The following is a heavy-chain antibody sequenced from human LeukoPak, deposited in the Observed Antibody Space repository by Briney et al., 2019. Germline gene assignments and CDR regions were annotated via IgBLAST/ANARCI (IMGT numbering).Heavy chain of an antibody. CDR1: GGSISSSNW. J-gene: IGHJ4*02. CDR3: ASLSSSWQPFDY. D-gene: IGHD6-13*01. Sequence: SGTLSLTCAVSGGSISSSNWWSWGRPPPGKGVEWIGEIYHSGSTNYNPSLKRRVTISVDKSKNQFSLKLSSVTAADTAVYYCASLSSSWQPFDYWGQGTLVTVSS. V-gene: IGHV4-4*02. CDR2: IYHSGST.